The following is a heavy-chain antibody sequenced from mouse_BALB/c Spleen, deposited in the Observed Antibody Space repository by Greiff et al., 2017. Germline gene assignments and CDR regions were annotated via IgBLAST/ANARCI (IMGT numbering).Heavy chain of an antibody. CDR2: INSNGGST. V-gene: IGHV5-6-3*01. J-gene: IGHJ2*01. CDR3: ARAVVAYYFDY. CDR1: GFTFSSYG. Sequence: EVQLVESGGGLVQPGGSRKLSCAASGFTFSSYGMSWVRQTPDKRLELVATINSNGGSTYYPDSVKGRFTISRDNAKNTLYLQMSSLKSEDTAMYYCARAVVAYYFDYWGQGTTLTVSS. D-gene: IGHD1-1*01.